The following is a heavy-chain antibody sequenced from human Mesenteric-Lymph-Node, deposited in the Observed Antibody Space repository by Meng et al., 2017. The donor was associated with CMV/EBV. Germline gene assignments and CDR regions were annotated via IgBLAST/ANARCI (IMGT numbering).Heavy chain of an antibody. CDR2: ISWNSGSI. V-gene: IGHV3-9*01. D-gene: IGHD6-6*01. Sequence: SLKISCAASGFTFDDYAMHWVRQAPGKGLEWVSGISWNSGSIGYADSVKGRFTISRDNAKNSLYLQMNSLRAEDTAVYYCASNSREQLAFDYWGQGTLVTVSS. CDR1: GFTFDDYA. J-gene: IGHJ4*02. CDR3: ASNSREQLAFDY.